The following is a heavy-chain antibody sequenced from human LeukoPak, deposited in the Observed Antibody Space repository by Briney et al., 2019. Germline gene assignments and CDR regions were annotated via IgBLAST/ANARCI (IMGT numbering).Heavy chain of an antibody. CDR3: ARDRGLRDGYNYPAY. Sequence: ASVKVSCKASGYTFTSYYMHWVRQAPGQGLEWMGIINPSGGSTSYAQKFQGRVTMTRDTSTSTVYMELSSLRSEDTAVYYCARDRGLRDGYNYPAYWGQGTLVTVSS. J-gene: IGHJ4*02. D-gene: IGHD5-24*01. CDR1: GYTFTSYY. CDR2: INPSGGST. V-gene: IGHV1-46*01.